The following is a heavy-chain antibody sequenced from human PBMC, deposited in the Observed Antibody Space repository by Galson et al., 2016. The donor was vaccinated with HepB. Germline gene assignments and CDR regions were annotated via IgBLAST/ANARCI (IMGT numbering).Heavy chain of an antibody. V-gene: IGHV3-33*01. CDR1: GFTFSIYG. J-gene: IGHJ3*02. Sequence: SLRLSCAASGFTFSIYGMHWVRQAPGKGLEWVARIWYDESNRYYADSVRGRFTISRDNSKNTLYLQMNSLRVEDTAVYYCARDWFSGYDILTGYYNRKSINAFDIWGQGTMVTVSS. CDR2: IWYDESNR. D-gene: IGHD3-9*01. CDR3: ARDWFSGYDILTGYYNRKSINAFDI.